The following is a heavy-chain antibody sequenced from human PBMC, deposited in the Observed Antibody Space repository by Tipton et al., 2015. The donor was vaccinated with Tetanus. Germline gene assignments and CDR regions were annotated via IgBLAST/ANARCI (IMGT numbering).Heavy chain of an antibody. CDR2: IYSGGST. CDR1: GFTVSSNY. CDR3: ARDLKGSSGGDY. J-gene: IGHJ4*02. V-gene: IGHV3-66*01. D-gene: IGHD6-6*01. Sequence: SLRLSCAASGFTVSSNYMSWVRQAPGKGLEWVSVIYSGGSTYYADSVKGRFTISRDNSKNTLYLQMNSLRAEDTAVYYCARDLKGSSGGDYWGQGTLVTVSS.